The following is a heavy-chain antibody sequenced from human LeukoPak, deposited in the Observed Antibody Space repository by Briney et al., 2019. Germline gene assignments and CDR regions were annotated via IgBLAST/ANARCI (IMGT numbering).Heavy chain of an antibody. D-gene: IGHD4-17*01. CDR2: ISYDGSNK. CDR1: GFTFDDYG. V-gene: IGHV3-30*18. J-gene: IGHJ4*02. CDR3: AKDFGYYGDYLLWSGVDY. Sequence: GGSLRLSCAASGFTFDDYGMSWVRQAPGKGLEWVAVISYDGSNKYYADSVKGRFTISRDNSKNTLYLQMNSLRAEDTAVYYCAKDFGYYGDYLLWSGVDYWGQGTLVTVSS.